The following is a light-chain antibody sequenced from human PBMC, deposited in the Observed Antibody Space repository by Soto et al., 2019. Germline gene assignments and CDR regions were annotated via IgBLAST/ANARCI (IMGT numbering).Light chain of an antibody. CDR1: QSVSGW. V-gene: IGKV1-5*01. CDR3: QQYYSYPLT. J-gene: IGKJ4*01. Sequence: DIQMTQSPSTLSASVGDTVTVTCRASQSVSGWLAWYQQKPGKAPNLLIYDASSLESGVPSRFSGSGSGTDFTLTISCLQSEDFATYYCQQYYSYPLTFGGGTKVDIK. CDR2: DAS.